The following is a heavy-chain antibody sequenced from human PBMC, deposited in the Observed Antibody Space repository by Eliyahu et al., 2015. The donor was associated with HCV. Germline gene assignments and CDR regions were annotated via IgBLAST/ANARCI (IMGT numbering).Heavy chain of an antibody. V-gene: IGHV4-34*01. CDR3: ARRLRMGDIRG. D-gene: IGHD3-16*01. CDR1: GGSFSGYY. CDR2: INHSGST. J-gene: IGHJ4*02. Sequence: QVQLQQWGAGLLKPSETLSLTCAVYGGSFSGYYWSWIRQPPGKGLEWIGEINHSGSTNHKPSLKSRVTISVDTSKNQFSLKLSSVTAADTAVYYCARRLRMGDIRGWGQGTLVTVSS.